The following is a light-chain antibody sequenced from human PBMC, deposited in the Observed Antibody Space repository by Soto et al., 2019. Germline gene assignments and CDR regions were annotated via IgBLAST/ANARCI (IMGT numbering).Light chain of an antibody. CDR1: SSDVGGYNY. CDR3: SSYTSSSTPYV. CDR2: EVS. J-gene: IGLJ1*01. Sequence: QSALTQPACVSWSPGQSFTISCTGTSSDVGGYNYVSWYQQHPGKAPKLMIYEVSNRPSGVSNRFSGSKSGNTASLTISGLQAEDEADYYCSSYTSSSTPYVFGTGTKLTVL. V-gene: IGLV2-14*01.